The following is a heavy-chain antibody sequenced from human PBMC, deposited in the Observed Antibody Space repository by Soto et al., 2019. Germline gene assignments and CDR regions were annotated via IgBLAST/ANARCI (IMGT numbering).Heavy chain of an antibody. CDR3: ARGGLDSSSWHGLVVVAANGYYMDV. CDR1: GYSYPSYV. J-gene: IGHJ6*03. V-gene: IGHV1-8*01. CDR2: MNPNSGNT. D-gene: IGHD2-15*01. Sequence: ASVKGSCKASGYSYPSYVINWGRKDTGQGLEGMGWMNPNSGNTGYAQKFQGRVTMTRNTSISTAYMELSSLRSEDTAVYYCARGGLDSSSWHGLVVVAANGYYMDVWGKGTTVTVSS.